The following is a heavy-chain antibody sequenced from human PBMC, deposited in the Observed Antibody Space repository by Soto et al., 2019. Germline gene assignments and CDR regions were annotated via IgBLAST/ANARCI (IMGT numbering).Heavy chain of an antibody. Sequence: PGGSLRLSCAASGFTFSDYAMTWVRQPPGMGLEWVSSITGSGGSTYYADSVKGRFTISRDNSKNTLYLQMNSLGAEDTAVYYCATIFIRRFDYWGQGTLVTVSS. CDR3: ATIFIRRFDY. J-gene: IGHJ4*02. CDR2: ITGSGGST. CDR1: GFTFSDYA. D-gene: IGHD2-21*01. V-gene: IGHV3-23*01.